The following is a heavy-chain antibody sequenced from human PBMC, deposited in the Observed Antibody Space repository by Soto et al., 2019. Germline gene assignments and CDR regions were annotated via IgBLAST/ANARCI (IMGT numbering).Heavy chain of an antibody. CDR3: ARQSGMDV. CDR2: IFPGDSDT. J-gene: IGHJ6*02. CDR1: RYNFAGYW. D-gene: IGHD5-12*01. V-gene: IGHV5-51*01. Sequence: GESLKTSFKTSRYNFAGYWIGWVRQMPGKGLEWLGIIFPGDSDTKYSPSFQGQVIISADKSIRTAYLQWSSLKASDTAIYYCARQSGMDVWGQGATVTVSS.